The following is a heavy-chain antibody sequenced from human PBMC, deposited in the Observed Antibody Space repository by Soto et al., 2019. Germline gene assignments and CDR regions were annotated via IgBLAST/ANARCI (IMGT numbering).Heavy chain of an antibody. J-gene: IGHJ4*02. Sequence: GSLRLSCAASGFAFSRFPMPWVRQAPGKGLVWVSRIDPDGSDTTYADSVKGRFTIPRDNAKNIVYLQMSSLRAEDTALYYCATMAGTYPYWGQGTLVTVSS. V-gene: IGHV3-74*01. CDR2: IDPDGSDT. CDR1: GFAFSRFP. D-gene: IGHD1-26*01. CDR3: ATMAGTYPY.